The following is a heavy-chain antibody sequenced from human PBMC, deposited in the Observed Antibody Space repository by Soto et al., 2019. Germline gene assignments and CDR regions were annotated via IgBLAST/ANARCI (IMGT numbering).Heavy chain of an antibody. CDR2: IRSKTNSYAT. J-gene: IGHJ6*03. CDR1: GFIFSGSA. Sequence: GGSLRLSCAASGFIFSGSAMHWVRQASGKGLEWVGHIRSKTNSYATAYAASVKGRFTISRDDSKNTAYLQMNSLKTEDTAVYYCTRQPYNSHLFYYYYYMDVWGKGTTVTVSS. V-gene: IGHV3-73*01. D-gene: IGHD1-20*01. CDR3: TRQPYNSHLFYYYYYMDV.